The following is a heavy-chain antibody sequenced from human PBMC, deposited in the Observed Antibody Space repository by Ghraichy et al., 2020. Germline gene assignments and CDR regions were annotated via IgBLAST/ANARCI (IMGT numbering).Heavy chain of an antibody. D-gene: IGHD3-22*01. CDR3: TTAMTYREDY. J-gene: IGHJ4*02. V-gene: IGHV3-15*01. CDR1: GFTFSNAW. CDR2: IKSKTDGGTT. Sequence: GESLNISCAASGFTFSNAWMSWVRQAPGKGLEWVGRIKSKTDGGTTDYAAPVKGRFTISRDDSKNTLYLQMNSLKTEDTAMYYCTTAMTYREDYWGQGTLVTVSS.